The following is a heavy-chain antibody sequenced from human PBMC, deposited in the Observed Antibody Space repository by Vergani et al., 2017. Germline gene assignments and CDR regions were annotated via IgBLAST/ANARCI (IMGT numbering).Heavy chain of an antibody. D-gene: IGHD3-10*01. CDR3: AKVSAPETYGGEAFDI. Sequence: EVQLVESGGGLVQPGRSLRLSCAASGFTFDDYAMHWVRKAPGKGLEWVSGISWNSGTLGYGDSVKGRFTISRDNAKNSLNLQMNSLRTEDTALYYCAKVSAPETYGGEAFDIWGQATMVTVSS. CDR1: GFTFDDYA. V-gene: IGHV3-9*01. J-gene: IGHJ3*02. CDR2: ISWNSGTL.